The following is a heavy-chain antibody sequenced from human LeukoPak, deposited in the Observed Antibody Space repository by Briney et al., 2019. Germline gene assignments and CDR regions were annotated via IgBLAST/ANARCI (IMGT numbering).Heavy chain of an antibody. CDR3: ARRIPTFFFDY. CDR2: IYYSGST. CDR1: GGSISRSSYY. Sequence: SETLSLTCTVSGGSISRSSYYWGWVRQPPGKGLDWIGSIYYSGSTYHNPSLKSRVTISVDTSKNHFSLKLTSVTAADTAVYYCARRIPTFFFDYWGQGTLVTVSS. D-gene: IGHD2-21*01. J-gene: IGHJ4*02. V-gene: IGHV4-39*01.